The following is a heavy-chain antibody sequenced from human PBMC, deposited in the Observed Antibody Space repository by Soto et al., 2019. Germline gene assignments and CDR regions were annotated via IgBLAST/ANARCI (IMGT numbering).Heavy chain of an antibody. CDR2: INSVGSST. V-gene: IGHV3-74*01. J-gene: IGHJ6*03. D-gene: IGHD3-3*01. CDR3: ARDSALTIGVVIIPYYYYYMDV. Sequence: GGSLRLSCAASGFTFSSYWMHWVRQAPGKGLVWVSRINSVGSSTSYADSVKGRFTISRDNAKNTLYLQMNSLRAEDTAVYYCARDSALTIGVVIIPYYYYYMDVWGKGTTVTVSS. CDR1: GFTFSSYW.